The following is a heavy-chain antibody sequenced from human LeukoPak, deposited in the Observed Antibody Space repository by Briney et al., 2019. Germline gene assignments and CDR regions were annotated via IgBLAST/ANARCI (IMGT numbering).Heavy chain of an antibody. D-gene: IGHD3-3*01. CDR3: AKEGFAYYDFWSGYYSGDFDY. J-gene: IGHJ4*02. CDR2: ISGSGGST. CDR1: GFTFSSYA. V-gene: IGHV3-23*01. Sequence: GGSLRLSCAASGFTFSSYAMSWVRQAPGKGLEWVSAISGSGGSTYYADSVKGRFTISRDNSKNTLCLQMNSLRAEDTAVYYCAKEGFAYYDFWSGYYSGDFDYWGQGTLVTVSS.